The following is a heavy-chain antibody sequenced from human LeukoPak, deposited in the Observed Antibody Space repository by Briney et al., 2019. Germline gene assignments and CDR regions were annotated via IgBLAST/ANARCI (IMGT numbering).Heavy chain of an antibody. V-gene: IGHV1-2*02. D-gene: IGHD6-19*01. CDR3: ARDSDSSGWYWINWFDP. CDR1: GYTFTGYY. CDR2: INPNSGGT. J-gene: IGHJ5*02. Sequence: ASVKVSCKASGYTFTGYYMHWVRQAPGQGLEWMGWINPNSGGTNYAQKFQGRVTKTRDTSISTAYMELSRLRSDDTAVYYCARDSDSSGWYWINWFDPWGQGTLVTVSS.